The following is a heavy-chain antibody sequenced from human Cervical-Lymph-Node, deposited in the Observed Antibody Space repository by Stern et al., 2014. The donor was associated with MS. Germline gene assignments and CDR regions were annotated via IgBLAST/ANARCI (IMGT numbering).Heavy chain of an antibody. J-gene: IGHJ4*02. Sequence: QVTLRESGPALVKPTQTLTLTCTFSGFSLSTSAMRVTWLRQPPGQALEWLARIGWDDDKVYSTSLQTRLTISKDTSKNQVVLTMTNMAPVDTATYYCVRSPQWLTYHDYWGQGTLVTVSS. D-gene: IGHD6-19*01. CDR1: GFSLSTSAMR. V-gene: IGHV2-70*04. CDR3: VRSPQWLTYHDY. CDR2: IGWDDDK.